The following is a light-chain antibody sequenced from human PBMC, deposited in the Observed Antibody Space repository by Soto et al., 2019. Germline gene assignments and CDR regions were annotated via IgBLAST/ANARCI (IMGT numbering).Light chain of an antibody. CDR3: QQFNTYPIT. V-gene: IGKV1-13*02. CDR1: QDIRGA. Sequence: AIQLTQSPSSLSASVGDRVTITCRASQDIRGALAWYQQKPGKPPKLLIFDVSSLQSGVPSRFSGSGSGTDFTLTISSLQPEGFATYYCQQFNTYPITFGQGTRLEI. J-gene: IGKJ5*01. CDR2: DVS.